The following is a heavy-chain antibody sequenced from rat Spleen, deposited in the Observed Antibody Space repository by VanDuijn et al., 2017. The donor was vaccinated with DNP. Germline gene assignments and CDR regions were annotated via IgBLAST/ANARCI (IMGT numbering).Heavy chain of an antibody. CDR1: GFSLTSYS. J-gene: IGHJ2*01. CDR3: TRGLGHGGFTANYIAY. D-gene: IGHD1-11*01. CDR2: MWYDGDS. Sequence: QVQLKESGPGLVQPSETLSLTCTVSGFSLTSYSVSWIRQPSGKGPEWMGRMWYDGDSMYNSALKSRLSISRDTAKNLVLLKMNILGTDDASAYYCTRGLGHGGFTANYIAYGGQGVMVAVSS. V-gene: IGHV2-63*01.